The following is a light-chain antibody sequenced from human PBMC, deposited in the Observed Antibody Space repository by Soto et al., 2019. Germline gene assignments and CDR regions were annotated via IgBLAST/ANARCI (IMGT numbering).Light chain of an antibody. CDR3: QRYNNWPLT. J-gene: IGKJ4*01. CDR2: DAS. CDR1: QSVSTN. V-gene: IGKV3-15*01. Sequence: EIVMTQFPATLSESPGERVTLSCRASQSVSTNVAWYQQKPGEAPRLLIYDASTRATGVPARFSGSGSGTEFTLTINSLQSEDFAVYYCQRYNNWPLTFGGGTKVDIK.